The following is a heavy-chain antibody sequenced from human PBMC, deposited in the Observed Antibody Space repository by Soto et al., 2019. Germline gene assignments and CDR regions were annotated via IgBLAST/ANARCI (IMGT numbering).Heavy chain of an antibody. CDR1: GGTFSSYT. CDR2: IIPILGIA. Sequence: QVQLVQSGAEVKKPGSSVKVSCKASGGTFSSYTISWVRQAPGQGLEWMGRIIPILGIANYAQKFQGRVTITADKSTSTAYMELSSLRSEDTAVYFCARGAYSYVDYWGQGTLVTVPS. CDR3: ARGAYSYVDY. J-gene: IGHJ4*02. V-gene: IGHV1-69*02. D-gene: IGHD5-18*01.